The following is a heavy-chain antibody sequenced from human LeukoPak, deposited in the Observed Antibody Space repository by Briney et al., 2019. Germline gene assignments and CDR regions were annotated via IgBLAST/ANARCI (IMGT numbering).Heavy chain of an antibody. CDR2: FYHSGST. CDR3: ARDRINYGVDY. D-gene: IGHD4-17*01. Sequence: PSETLSLTCTVSGYSISSGFYWGWIRQPPGKGLEWVGTFYHSGSTHYNPSLKSRVTISVDTSKNQFSLRLSSVTVADTAVYYCARDRINYGVDYWGQGTLVTVSS. CDR1: GYSISSGFY. J-gene: IGHJ4*02. V-gene: IGHV4-38-2*02.